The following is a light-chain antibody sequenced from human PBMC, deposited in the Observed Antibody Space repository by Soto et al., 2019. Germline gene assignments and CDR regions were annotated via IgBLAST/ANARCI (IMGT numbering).Light chain of an antibody. Sequence: DIQMTQSPSSLSASMGDRVTITCQASHDITNYLNWYQQKPGKGPRLLIYGASNLETGVPSRFSGSGFGTDFSFTISSLQPEDFATYYCQQYDSLPTFGGGTRVELK. J-gene: IGKJ4*01. V-gene: IGKV1-33*01. CDR2: GAS. CDR3: QQYDSLPT. CDR1: HDITNY.